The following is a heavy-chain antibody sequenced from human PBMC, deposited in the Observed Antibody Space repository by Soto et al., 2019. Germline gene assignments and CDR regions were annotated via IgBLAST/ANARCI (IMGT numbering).Heavy chain of an antibody. D-gene: IGHD1-26*01. CDR3: ARQSPYTGSYYVLFDH. J-gene: IGHJ4*02. Sequence: GESLKISCKGSGYSFTNYYINWVRQVPGKGLEWMGKIDPSDSYPSYSPSFQGHVTISVDESTNTAYLQWSSLKASDTAMYYCARQSPYTGSYYVLFDHWGQGTQVTVSS. V-gene: IGHV5-10-1*01. CDR2: IDPSDSYP. CDR1: GYSFTNYY.